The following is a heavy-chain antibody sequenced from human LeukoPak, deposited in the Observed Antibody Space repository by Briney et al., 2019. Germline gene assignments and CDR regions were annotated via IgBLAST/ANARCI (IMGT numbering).Heavy chain of an antibody. CDR2: IYWDDDK. D-gene: IGHD4-17*01. Sequence: SGPTLVNPTQTLTLTCTFSGFSLSTSGVGVGWIRQPPGKALEWLALIYWDDDKRYSPSLKSRLTITKDTSKDQVVLTMTNMDPVDIATYFCAHRRVDYGDPNFDYWGQGTLVTVSS. J-gene: IGHJ4*02. CDR3: AHRRVDYGDPNFDY. CDR1: GFSLSTSGVG. V-gene: IGHV2-5*02.